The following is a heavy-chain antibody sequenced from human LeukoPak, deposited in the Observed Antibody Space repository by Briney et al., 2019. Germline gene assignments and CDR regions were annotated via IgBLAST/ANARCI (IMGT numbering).Heavy chain of an antibody. J-gene: IGHJ4*02. CDR2: FDPEDGET. CDR1: GYTLTELS. V-gene: IGHV1-24*01. D-gene: IGHD3-22*01. Sequence: ASVKVSCKVSGYTLTELSMHWVRQAPGKGLEWMGGFDPEDGETIYAQKFQGRVTMTEDTSTDTAYMELSSLRSEDTAVYYCATGGDSSCYYIFDYWGQGTLVTVSS. CDR3: ATGGDSSCYYIFDY.